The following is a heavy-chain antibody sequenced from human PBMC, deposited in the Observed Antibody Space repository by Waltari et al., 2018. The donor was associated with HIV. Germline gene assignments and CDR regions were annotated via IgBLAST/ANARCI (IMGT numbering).Heavy chain of an antibody. J-gene: IGHJ6*02. Sequence: QVQLQESGPGLVKPSETLSLTCTVSGYPISSGYYWGWSRPPPGKGLEWIGSIYHSGSTYYNPSLKSRVTISVDTSKNQFSLKLSSVTAADTAVYYCAREDVVPAASDYYYYGMDVWGQGTTVTVSS. CDR1: GYPISSGYY. CDR3: AREDVVPAASDYYYYGMDV. CDR2: IYHSGST. D-gene: IGHD2-2*01. V-gene: IGHV4-38-2*02.